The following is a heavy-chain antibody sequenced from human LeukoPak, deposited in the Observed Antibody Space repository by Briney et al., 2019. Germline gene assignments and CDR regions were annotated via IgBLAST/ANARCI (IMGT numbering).Heavy chain of an antibody. CDR2: INHSGST. V-gene: IGHV4-34*01. J-gene: IGHJ5*02. Sequence: SETLSLTYAVYGGSFSGYYWSWIRQPPGKGLEWIGEINHSGSTNYNPSLKSRVTISVDTSKNQFSLKLSSVTAADTAVYYCARAGRAYYGSGKWFDPWGQGTLVTVSS. CDR1: GGSFSGYY. CDR3: ARAGRAYYGSGKWFDP. D-gene: IGHD3-10*01.